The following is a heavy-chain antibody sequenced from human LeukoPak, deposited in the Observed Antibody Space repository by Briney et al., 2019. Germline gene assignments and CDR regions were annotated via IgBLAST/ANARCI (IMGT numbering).Heavy chain of an antibody. J-gene: IGHJ5*02. Sequence: PGGSLRLSCAASGFTFSSYRMNWVRQAPGKGLEWVSSISSSSSYIYYADSVKGRFTISRDNAKNSLYLQMNSLRAEDTAVYYCARTPGTDNNWFDPWGQGTLVTVSS. D-gene: IGHD1-14*01. CDR1: GFTFSSYR. CDR2: ISSSSSYI. CDR3: ARTPGTDNNWFDP. V-gene: IGHV3-21*01.